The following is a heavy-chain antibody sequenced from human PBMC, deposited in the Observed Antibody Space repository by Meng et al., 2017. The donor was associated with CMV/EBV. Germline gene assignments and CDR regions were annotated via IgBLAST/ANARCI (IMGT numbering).Heavy chain of an antibody. CDR3: AKSDCSSTSCYTDAFDI. D-gene: IGHD2-2*02. CDR2: IWYDGSNK. CDR1: GFTFSSYG. Sequence: GESLKISCAASGFTFSSYGMHWVRQAPGKGLEWVAVIWYDGSNKYYADSVKGRFTISRDNSKNTLYLQMNSLRAEDTAVYYCAKSDCSSTSCYTDAFDIWGQGTTVT. V-gene: IGHV3-33*06. J-gene: IGHJ3*02.